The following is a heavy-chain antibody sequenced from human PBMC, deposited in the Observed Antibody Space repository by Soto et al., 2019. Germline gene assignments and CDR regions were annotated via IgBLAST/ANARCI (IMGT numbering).Heavy chain of an antibody. CDR2: MFHSGST. V-gene: IGHV4-4*02. CDR3: ATRQVLRWNFHC. CDR1: GGSISSSNW. Sequence: QVQLQESGPGLVKPSGTLSLTCAVSGGSISSSNWWSWVRQPPGKGLEWIGEMFHSGSTNYNPSLKSRVTISLDTSKNQFSLRLTSVTAADTAVYFCATRQVLRWNFHCWGQGTLVTVSS. J-gene: IGHJ4*02. D-gene: IGHD3-3*01.